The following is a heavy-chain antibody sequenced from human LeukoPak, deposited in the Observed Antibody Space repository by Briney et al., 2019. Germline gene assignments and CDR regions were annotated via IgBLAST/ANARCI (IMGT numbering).Heavy chain of an antibody. CDR1: GFTFSTYA. Sequence: GGSVRLSCAASGFTFSTYAMSWVRQAPGTGLEWVSSIRSSGTNTYHADSVKGRFTISRDNFKSTLYLQMNSLRAEDTALYYCARLMTAVGTDSWGQGTLVTVSS. CDR2: IRSSGTNT. CDR3: ARLMTAVGTDS. J-gene: IGHJ5*02. V-gene: IGHV3-23*01. D-gene: IGHD6-13*01.